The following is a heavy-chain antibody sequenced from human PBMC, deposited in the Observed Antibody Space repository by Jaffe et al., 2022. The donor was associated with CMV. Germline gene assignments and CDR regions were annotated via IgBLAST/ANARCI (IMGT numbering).Heavy chain of an antibody. V-gene: IGHV3-7*03. Sequence: EVQLVESGGGLVQPGGSLRLSCAASGFTFSSYWMSWVRQAPGKGLEWVANIKQDGSEKYYVDSVKGRFTISRDNAKNSLYLQMNSLRAEDTAVYYCARELSVFYYYMDVWGKGTTVTVSS. J-gene: IGHJ6*03. CDR2: IKQDGSEK. CDR1: GFTFSSYW. CDR3: ARELSVFYYYMDV.